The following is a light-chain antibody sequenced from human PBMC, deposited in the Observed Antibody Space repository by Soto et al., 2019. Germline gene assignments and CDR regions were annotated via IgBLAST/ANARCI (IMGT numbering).Light chain of an antibody. V-gene: IGLV1-44*01. CDR1: SSNIGSNT. Sequence: QSVLTQPPSASAAPGQRVTISCSGSSSNIGSNTVNWYQQLPRTAPKFLMYSDNQRPSGVPDRFSGSKSGTSASLAISGLQSEDEADYYCATWDDSLNAWVFGGGTKLTVL. J-gene: IGLJ3*02. CDR3: ATWDDSLNAWV. CDR2: SDN.